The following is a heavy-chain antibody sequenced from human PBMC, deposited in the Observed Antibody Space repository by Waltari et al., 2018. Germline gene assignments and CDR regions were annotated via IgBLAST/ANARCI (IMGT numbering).Heavy chain of an antibody. V-gene: IGHV4-38-2*02. CDR2: IYPLGNT. CDR3: ARHRLDRGDSFDF. CDR1: EYSVSTGFY. D-gene: IGHD3-22*01. Sequence: QVQLQESGPRLVTPSETLSLTCTVSEYSVSTGFYWGWVRQSPGKGLEWIGSIYPLGNTRYNPPLSSRVAVSMDMSKNQFSLRLTSVTAADTAVYYCARHRLDRGDSFDFWGQGALVTVSS. J-gene: IGHJ4*02.